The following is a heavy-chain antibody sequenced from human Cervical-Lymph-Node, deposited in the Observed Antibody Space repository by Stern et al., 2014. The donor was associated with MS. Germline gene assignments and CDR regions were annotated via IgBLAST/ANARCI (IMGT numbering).Heavy chain of an antibody. D-gene: IGHD5-24*01. CDR2: VYHTGST. V-gene: IGHV4-59*01. Sequence: QLQLQESGPGLVRPSETLSLTCNVSGGSMPDYWSWIRQPPGKGLEWIGYVYHTGSTSYNPSLKSRVTISIDTSKSQFALKVNSVTTADTAVYYCARGGRMASMFYWGQGTLVTVSS. CDR1: GGSMPDY. CDR3: ARGGRMASMFY. J-gene: IGHJ4*02.